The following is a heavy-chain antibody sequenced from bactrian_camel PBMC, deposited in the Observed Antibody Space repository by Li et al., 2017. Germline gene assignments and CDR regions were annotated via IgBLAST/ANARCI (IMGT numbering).Heavy chain of an antibody. CDR1: GYTYSSHC. Sequence: QLVESGGGSVQAGGSLRLSCVASGYTYSSHCMGWFRQAPGKEREAVAAVEDDGITRESISSYTDSVKGRFTVSKDSAKNTLYLEMNSLKPEDTGMYYCAADRRRHGPPSLRPGDYSVWGQGTQVTVS. J-gene: IGHJ4*01. CDR3: AADRRRHGPPSLRPGDYSV. D-gene: IGHD2*01. V-gene: IGHV3S26*01. CDR2: VEDDGITRESIS.